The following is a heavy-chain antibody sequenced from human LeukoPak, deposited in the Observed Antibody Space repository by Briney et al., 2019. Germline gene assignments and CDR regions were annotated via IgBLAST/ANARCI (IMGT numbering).Heavy chain of an antibody. Sequence: SETLSLTCAVYGGSFSGYYWSWIRQPPGKGLEWIGEINHSGSANYNPSLKSRVTISVDTPKNQFSLKLSSVTAADTAVHYCARGRSSSGWYTRERDLDYWGQGTLVTVSS. D-gene: IGHD6-19*01. J-gene: IGHJ4*02. CDR3: ARGRSSSGWYTRERDLDY. V-gene: IGHV4-34*01. CDR2: INHSGSA. CDR1: GGSFSGYY.